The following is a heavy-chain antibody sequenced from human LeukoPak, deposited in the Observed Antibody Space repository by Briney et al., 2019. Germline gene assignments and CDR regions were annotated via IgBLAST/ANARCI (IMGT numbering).Heavy chain of an antibody. CDR2: IYTSGST. D-gene: IGHD1-26*01. CDR1: GGSISSGSYY. CDR3: ARASGSYSFDY. V-gene: IGHV4-61*02. Sequence: PSQTLSLTCTVPGGSISSGSYYWSWIRQPAGKGLEWIGRIYTSGSTNYNPSLKSRVTISVDTSKNQFSLKLSSVTAADTAVYYCARASGSYSFDYWGQGTLVTVSS. J-gene: IGHJ4*02.